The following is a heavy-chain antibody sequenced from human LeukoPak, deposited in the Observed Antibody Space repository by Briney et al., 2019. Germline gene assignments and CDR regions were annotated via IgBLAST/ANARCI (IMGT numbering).Heavy chain of an antibody. CDR1: GGSFSGYY. CDR3: ARARVTMARGVIWYYYGMDV. J-gene: IGHJ6*04. Sequence: SETLSLTCAVYGGSFSGYYWSWIRQPPGKGLEWIGEINHSGSTNYNPSLKSRVTISVDTSKNQFSLKLSSVTAADTAVYYCARARVTMARGVIWYYYGMDVWGKGTTVTVSS. D-gene: IGHD3-10*01. CDR2: INHSGST. V-gene: IGHV4-34*01.